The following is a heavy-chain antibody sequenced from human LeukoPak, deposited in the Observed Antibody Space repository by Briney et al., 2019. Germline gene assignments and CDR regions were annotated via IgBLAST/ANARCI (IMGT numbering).Heavy chain of an antibody. D-gene: IGHD2-2*01. CDR2: ILFDGNNE. J-gene: IGHJ6*02. V-gene: IGHV3-30-3*01. CDR1: GFTFSNYA. CDR3: ARDLRRAGYCSSTSCPSIIYGMDV. Sequence: GGSLRLSCAASGFTFSNYAMHWVRQAPGKGLEWLAVILFDGNNEYYADSVKGRFTISRDNSKNTLYLQMNSLRAEDTAVYYCARDLRRAGYCSSTSCPSIIYGMDVWGQGTTVTVSS.